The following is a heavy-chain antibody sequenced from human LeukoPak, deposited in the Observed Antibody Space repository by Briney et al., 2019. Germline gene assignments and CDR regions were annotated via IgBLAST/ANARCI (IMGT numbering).Heavy chain of an antibody. CDR3: ARTPDTAMGY. J-gene: IGHJ4*02. D-gene: IGHD5-18*01. Sequence: SETLSLTCAVYGGSFSCYYWSWIRQPPGKGLEWIGEINHSGSTNYNPSLKSRVTISVDTSKNQFSLKLSSVTAADTAVYYCARTPDTAMGYWGQGTLVTVSS. CDR1: GGSFSCYY. CDR2: INHSGST. V-gene: IGHV4-34*01.